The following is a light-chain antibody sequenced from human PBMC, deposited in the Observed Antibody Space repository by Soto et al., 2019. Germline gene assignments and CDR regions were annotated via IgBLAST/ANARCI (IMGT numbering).Light chain of an antibody. CDR1: QSVRSW. CDR3: QQSYNSPRT. Sequence: DIQMTQSPSTLSASVGDRVTITCRASQSVRSWLAWYQQKPGRAPKFLIYDASSLESGVPSRFSGSGSGTDFTLTISSLQPEDFATYYCQQSYNSPRTFGQGTKVDI. V-gene: IGKV1-5*01. CDR2: DAS. J-gene: IGKJ1*01.